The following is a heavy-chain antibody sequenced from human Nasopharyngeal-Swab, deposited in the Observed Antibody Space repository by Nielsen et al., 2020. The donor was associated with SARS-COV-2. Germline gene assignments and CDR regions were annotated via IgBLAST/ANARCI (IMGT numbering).Heavy chain of an antibody. Sequence: GESLKISCAASGFTFSSYDMHWVRQATGKGLEWVSAIGTAGDTYYPGSVKGRFTISRENAKNSLYLQMSSLRAEDTAVYYCARGSRGYSYGTPLRWGQGTLVTVSS. CDR2: IGTAGDT. V-gene: IGHV3-13*01. J-gene: IGHJ4*02. D-gene: IGHD5-18*01. CDR1: GFTFSSYD. CDR3: ARGSRGYSYGTPLR.